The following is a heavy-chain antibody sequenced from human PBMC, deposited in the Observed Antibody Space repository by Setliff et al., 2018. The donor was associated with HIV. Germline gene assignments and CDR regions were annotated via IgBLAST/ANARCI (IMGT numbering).Heavy chain of an antibody. CDR3: ARGQDNKYYYYYYMDG. J-gene: IGHJ6*03. D-gene: IGHD1-20*01. CDR1: GGSISSHF. CDR2: FYYSGST. Sequence: SETLSLTCTVSGGSISSHFWSWVRQPPGKGLEWIGFFYYSGSTNYNTSLNSRVTISVDTSKNQFSLRLSSVTAADTAVYYCARGQDNKYYYYYYMDGWGKGTTVTVSS. V-gene: IGHV4-59*11.